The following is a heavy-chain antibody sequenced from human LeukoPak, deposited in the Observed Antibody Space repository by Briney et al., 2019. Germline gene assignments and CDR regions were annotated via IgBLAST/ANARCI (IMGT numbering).Heavy chain of an antibody. D-gene: IGHD2-8*01. CDR2: IWHDGSKT. CDR1: GFTFSRYG. CDR3: ARDPGVTYYYFDH. J-gene: IGHJ4*02. V-gene: IGHV3-33*01. Sequence: GGSLRLSCSASGFTFSRYGMHWLRQGPGKGLEWVAVIWHDGSKTLYADSVQGRFTISRDDSKSTLYLQMNSLTVEDAAVYYCARDPGVTYYYFDHWGQGSLVIVSS.